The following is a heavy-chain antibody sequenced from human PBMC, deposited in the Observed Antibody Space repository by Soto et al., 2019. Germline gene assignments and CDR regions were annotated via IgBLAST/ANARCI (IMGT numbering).Heavy chain of an antibody. V-gene: IGHV1-69*02. CDR2: IIPILGIA. CDR3: ALGYCSGGSCYSLYYFDY. J-gene: IGHJ4*02. D-gene: IGHD2-15*01. CDR1: GGTFRSYT. Sequence: SVKVSCKASGGTFRSYTISWVRQAPGQGLEWMGRIIPILGIANYAQKFQGRVTITADKSTSTAYMELSSLRSEDTAVYYCALGYCSGGSCYSLYYFDYRGQGTLVTVSS.